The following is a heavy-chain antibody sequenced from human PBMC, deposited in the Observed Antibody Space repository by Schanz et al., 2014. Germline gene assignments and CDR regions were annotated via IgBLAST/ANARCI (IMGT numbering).Heavy chain of an antibody. J-gene: IGHJ3*02. CDR2: ITYNGGTI. Sequence: EVQLVQSGGGLVQPGGSLRLSCAASGFTFSGYSMNWVRQAPGKGLEWISYITYNGGTIYYADSVKGRFTISRDNSKNTLYLQMNSLRAEDTAVYYCAKGRFGELSAFDIWGQGTMVTVSS. V-gene: IGHV3-48*01. CDR1: GFTFSGYS. CDR3: AKGRFGELSAFDI. D-gene: IGHD3-10*01.